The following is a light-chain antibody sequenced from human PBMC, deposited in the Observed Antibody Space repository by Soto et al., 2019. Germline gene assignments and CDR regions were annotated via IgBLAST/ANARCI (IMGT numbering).Light chain of an antibody. V-gene: IGKV1-39*01. CDR3: QRIRSTSSYT. J-gene: IGKJ2*01. Sequence: DIQRTQSPSSLSASVGDRVTITCRASQTSRNYLNWYQQRPGKTPNLLVYAASNLRGGVPSRFSGSGSGTVFTLTINSLQPEDFATYYCQRIRSTSSYTFGQGTRVDIK. CDR2: AAS. CDR1: QTSRNY.